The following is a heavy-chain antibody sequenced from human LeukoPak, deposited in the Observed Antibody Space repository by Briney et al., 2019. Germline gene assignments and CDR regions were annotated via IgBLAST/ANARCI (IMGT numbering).Heavy chain of an antibody. D-gene: IGHD2-2*02. CDR2: ISSSSSYI. CDR3: AREYCSSTSCYSARD. V-gene: IGHV3-21*01. J-gene: IGHJ4*02. CDR1: GFTFSSYS. Sequence: GGSLRLSCAASGFTFSSYSMNWVRQAPGKGLEWVSSISSSSSYIYYADSVKGRFTISRDNAKNSLYLQMNSLRAEGTAVYYCAREYCSSTSCYSARDWGQGTLVTVSS.